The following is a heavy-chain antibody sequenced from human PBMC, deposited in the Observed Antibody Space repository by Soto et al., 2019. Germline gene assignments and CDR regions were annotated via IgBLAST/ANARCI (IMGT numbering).Heavy chain of an antibody. D-gene: IGHD4-4*01. V-gene: IGHV1-24*01. J-gene: IGHJ5*02. CDR3: ATILPNGRYSNYINWFDP. Sequence: ASVKVSCKVSGYTLTELSMHWVRQAPGKGLEWMGDFDPEDGETIYAQKFQGRVTMTEDTSTDTAYMELSSLRSEDTAVYYCATILPNGRYSNYINWFDPWGQGTLVTVSS. CDR1: GYTLTELS. CDR2: FDPEDGET.